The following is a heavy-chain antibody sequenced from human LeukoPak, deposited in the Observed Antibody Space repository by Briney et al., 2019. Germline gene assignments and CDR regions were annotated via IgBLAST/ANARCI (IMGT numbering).Heavy chain of an antibody. D-gene: IGHD6-6*01. CDR2: IKADGGEK. V-gene: IGHV3-7*01. Sequence: PGGSLRLSCAASGFTFSTYWMNWFRQTPGKGLEWVAKIKADGGEKDHVASVKGRFTISRENAKNSLYLQMNSLRVGDTAVYYCARGGAARPDFWGQGTLVTVSS. J-gene: IGHJ4*02. CDR1: GFTFSTYW. CDR3: ARGGAARPDF.